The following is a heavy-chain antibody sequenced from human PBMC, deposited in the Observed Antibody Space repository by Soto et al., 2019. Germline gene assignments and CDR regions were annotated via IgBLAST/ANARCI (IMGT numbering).Heavy chain of an antibody. CDR1: GYTFTSYD. J-gene: IGHJ6*02. V-gene: IGHV1-8*01. CDR3: ARADIVVVVAAPARDYYYYGMDV. CDR2: MNPNSGNT. D-gene: IGHD2-15*01. Sequence: ASVKVSCKASGYTFTSYDINWVRQATGQGLEWMGWMNPNSGNTGYAQKFQGRVTMTRNTSISTAYMELRSLRSDDTAVYYCARADIVVVVAAPARDYYYYGMDVWGQGTTVTVSS.